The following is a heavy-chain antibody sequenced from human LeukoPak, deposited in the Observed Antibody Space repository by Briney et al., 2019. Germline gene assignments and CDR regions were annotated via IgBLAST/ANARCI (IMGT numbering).Heavy chain of an antibody. D-gene: IGHD3-22*01. J-gene: IGHJ6*02. CDR3: ARDWYDTGYGMDV. V-gene: IGHV3-30*03. Sequence: GGSLRLSCAASGFTFSSHGMHWVRQAPGKGLEWVAVISKDGSKKYYVDSVKGRLTISRDNSKNTLDLQMNSLRVEDTAVYYCARDWYDTGYGMDVWGQGTTVTVSS. CDR2: ISKDGSKK. CDR1: GFTFSSHG.